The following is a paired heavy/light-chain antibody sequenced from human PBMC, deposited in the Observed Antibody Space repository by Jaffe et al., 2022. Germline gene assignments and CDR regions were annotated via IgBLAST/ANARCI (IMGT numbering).Light chain of an antibody. CDR3: HQRYTWPMT. CDR1: QSIWNY. Sequence: ENVLTQSPANLSLSPGESAALSCRAGQSIWNYLAWYQQKPGQSPRLLIFDASQRAADIPARFSGSGSGTDFTLTISSLEPEDSAVYYCHQRYTWPMTFGQGTRLEI. V-gene: IGKV3-11*01. J-gene: IGKJ5*01. CDR2: DAS.
Heavy chain of an antibody. V-gene: IGHV3-7*01. CDR1: GFTFGNNW. J-gene: IGHJ3*01. D-gene: IGHD5-12*01. Sequence: EVQLVQSGGGLVQPGGSLRLSCVASGFTFGNNWMHWVRQAPGKGLEWVADIKQDGSDTYYADSVEGRFTISRDNAQNSLYLQMSRLTAEDTAVYYCARGGSSKWLITPFDYFDFWGQGTLVTVSS. CDR3: ARGGSSKWLITPFDYFDF. CDR2: IKQDGSDT.